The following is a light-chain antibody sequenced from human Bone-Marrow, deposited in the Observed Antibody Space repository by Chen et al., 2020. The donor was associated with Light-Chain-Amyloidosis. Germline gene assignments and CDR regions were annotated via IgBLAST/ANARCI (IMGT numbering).Light chain of an antibody. V-gene: IGLV3-25*03. J-gene: IGLJ2*01. CDR3: QSADSSGTYEVI. Sequence: SYELTQPPSVSVSPAQTARITCSGDDLPTKYAYWYQQKPGQAPVLVIHRDTERPSGISERFSGSSSGTTATLTISGFQAEDEADYHCQSADSSGTYEVIFGGGTKLTVL. CDR1: DLPTKY. CDR2: RDT.